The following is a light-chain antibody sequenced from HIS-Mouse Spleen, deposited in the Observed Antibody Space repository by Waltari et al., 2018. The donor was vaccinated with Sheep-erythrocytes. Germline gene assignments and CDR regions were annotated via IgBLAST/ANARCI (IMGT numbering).Light chain of an antibody. CDR1: ALPTKY. Sequence: SYELTQPPSVSVSPGQTARITCSGAALPTKYAYCYQQKSGQAPVLVIYEDSKRPSGIPERFSGSTSGTMATLTISGAQVEDEADYYCYSTDSSGNHWVFGGGTKLTVL. J-gene: IGLJ3*02. CDR3: YSTDSSGNHWV. V-gene: IGLV3-10*01. CDR2: EDS.